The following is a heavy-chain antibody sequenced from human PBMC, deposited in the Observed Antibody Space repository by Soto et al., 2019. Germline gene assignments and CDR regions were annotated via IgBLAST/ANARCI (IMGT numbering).Heavy chain of an antibody. J-gene: IGHJ6*03. CDR3: ARQTGNQLELLMNPEYYYYMDV. V-gene: IGHV1-69*10. Sequence: GASVKVSCKASGYTFTTYAIHWVRQAPGQGLEWMGWINPGLGIANYAQKFQGRVTITADKSTSTAYMELSSLRSEDTAVYYCARQTGNQLELLMNPEYYYYMDVWGKGTTVTVSS. D-gene: IGHD1-7*01. CDR2: INPGLGIA. CDR1: GYTFTTYA.